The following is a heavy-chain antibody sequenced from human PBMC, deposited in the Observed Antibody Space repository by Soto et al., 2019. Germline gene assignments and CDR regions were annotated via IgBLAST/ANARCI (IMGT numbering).Heavy chain of an antibody. CDR1: GGSFSGYY. V-gene: IGHV4-34*01. J-gene: IGHJ5*02. D-gene: IGHD3-9*01. CDR2: INHSGST. CDR3: ARGPRVLRYFDWLPPFDP. Sequence: QVQLQQWGAGLLKPSETLSLTCAVYGGSFSGYYWSWIRQPPGKGLEWIGEINHSGSTNYNPSLQSRVTISEDTSKNQFSLKLSSVTAADTAVYYCARGPRVLRYFDWLPPFDPWGQGTLVTVSS.